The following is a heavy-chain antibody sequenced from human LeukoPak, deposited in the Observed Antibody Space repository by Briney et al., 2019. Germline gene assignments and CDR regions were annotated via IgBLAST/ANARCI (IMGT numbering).Heavy chain of an antibody. Sequence: GRSLRLSCAASGFTFSSYGMHWVRQAPGKGLEWVAVIWYDGSNKYHADSVKGRFTISRDNSKNTLYLQMNSLRAEDTAVYYCARDKEAVAVYYFDYWGQGALVTVSS. CDR1: GFTFSSYG. J-gene: IGHJ4*02. CDR3: ARDKEAVAVYYFDY. V-gene: IGHV3-33*01. CDR2: IWYDGSNK. D-gene: IGHD6-19*01.